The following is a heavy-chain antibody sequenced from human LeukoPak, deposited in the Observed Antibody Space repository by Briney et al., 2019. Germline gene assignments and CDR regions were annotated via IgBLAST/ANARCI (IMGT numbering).Heavy chain of an antibody. CDR3: VKDITAMPEIFDY. Sequence: PGGSLRLSCSVSGFTFSNYAMHWVRQAPGKGLEYVSAITSNGGSTYYADSVKGRFTISRDDSKNTLFLQMNSLRPEDTAMYYCVKDITAMPEIFDYWGQGTLVTVSS. CDR1: GFTFSNYA. D-gene: IGHD2-2*01. V-gene: IGHV3-64D*06. J-gene: IGHJ4*02. CDR2: ITSNGGST.